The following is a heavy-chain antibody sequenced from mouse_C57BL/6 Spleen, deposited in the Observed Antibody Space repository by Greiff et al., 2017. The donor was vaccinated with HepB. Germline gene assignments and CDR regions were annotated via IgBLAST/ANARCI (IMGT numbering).Heavy chain of an antibody. J-gene: IGHJ2*01. Sequence: QVQLQQSGPELVKPGASVKISCKASGYAFSSSWMNWVKQRPGKGLEWIGRIYPGDGDTNYNGKFKGKATLTADKSSSTAYMQLSSLTSEDSAVYFCARRGSSYEYYFDYWGQGTTLTVSS. CDR3: ARRGSSYEYYFDY. CDR1: GYAFSSSW. D-gene: IGHD1-1*01. CDR2: IYPGDGDT. V-gene: IGHV1-82*01.